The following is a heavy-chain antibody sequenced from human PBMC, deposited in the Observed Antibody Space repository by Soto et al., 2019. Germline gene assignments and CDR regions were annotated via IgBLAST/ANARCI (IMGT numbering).Heavy chain of an antibody. D-gene: IGHD3-10*01. CDR2: IKTDGSEK. CDR3: ATSMGRGGNDY. CDR1: GFTFSDNW. J-gene: IGHJ4*02. V-gene: IGHV3-7*05. Sequence: EVQLVESGGGLVQPGGSLRLSCAASGFTFSDNWMSWVRQAPGKGLECVANIKTDGSEKYYVDPVKGRFTISRDNAKNSRYLQMTSLRAEDTAVYYCATSMGRGGNDYWGQGTLVAVSS.